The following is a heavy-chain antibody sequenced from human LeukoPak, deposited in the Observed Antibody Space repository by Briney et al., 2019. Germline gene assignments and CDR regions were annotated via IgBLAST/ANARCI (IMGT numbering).Heavy chain of an antibody. Sequence: PGGSLRLSCAASGFTFSSYAMHWVRQAPGKGLEWVAVISYDGSNKYYADSVKGRFTISRDNSKKSFYLQMNSLRAEDTAVYYCARFVEAHTYYFDYWGQGTLVAVSS. J-gene: IGHJ4*02. CDR1: GFTFSSYA. CDR2: ISYDGSNK. CDR3: ARFVEAHTYYFDY. D-gene: IGHD3-10*01. V-gene: IGHV3-30*04.